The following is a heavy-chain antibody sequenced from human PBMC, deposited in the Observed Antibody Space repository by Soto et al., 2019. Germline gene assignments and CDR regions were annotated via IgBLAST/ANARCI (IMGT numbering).Heavy chain of an antibody. CDR1: GFTFSSYA. Sequence: QVQLVESGGGVVQPGRSLRLSCAASGFTFSSYAMHWVRQAPGKGLEWVAVISYDGSNKYYADSVKGRCTISRDNSKNTLDLQMNSLRAEDTAVYYCARGWNYYEFWSGELFDYWGQGTLVTVSS. V-gene: IGHV3-30-3*01. J-gene: IGHJ4*02. D-gene: IGHD3-3*01. CDR2: ISYDGSNK. CDR3: ARGWNYYEFWSGELFDY.